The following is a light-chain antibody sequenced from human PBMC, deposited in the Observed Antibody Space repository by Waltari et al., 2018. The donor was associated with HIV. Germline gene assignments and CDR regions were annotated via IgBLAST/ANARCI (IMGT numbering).Light chain of an antibody. CDR3: VTWADRSSGPVV. Sequence: GQRITISCSGSSSKIGNNYVHWYQHLPGPAPKLLIYRNNQRASGVPDRFSGSKSGTSASLAISGLRSEDEADYYCVTWADRSSGPVVFGGGTKVTVL. CDR1: SSKIGNNY. CDR2: RNN. V-gene: IGLV1-47*01. J-gene: IGLJ2*01.